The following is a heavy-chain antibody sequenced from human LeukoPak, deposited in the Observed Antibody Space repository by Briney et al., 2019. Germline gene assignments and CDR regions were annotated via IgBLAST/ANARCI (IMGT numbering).Heavy chain of an antibody. CDR2: ISSSSSYI. J-gene: IGHJ4*02. CDR1: GFTFSSYS. V-gene: IGHV3-21*01. Sequence: GGSLRLSCAASGFTFSSYSMNWVRQAPGKGLEWVSSISSSSSYIYYADSVKGRFTISRDNAKNSLYLQMNSLRAEDTAVYYCARDTEYCSSTSCPGPDFDYWGQGTLVTVSS. CDR3: ARDTEYCSSTSCPGPDFDY. D-gene: IGHD2-2*01.